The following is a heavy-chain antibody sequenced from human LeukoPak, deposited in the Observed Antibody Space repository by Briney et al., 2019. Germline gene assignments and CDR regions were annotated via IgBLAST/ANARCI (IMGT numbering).Heavy chain of an antibody. CDR2: IRYDGSNK. V-gene: IGHV3-30*02. CDR1: GFTFSSYG. J-gene: IGHJ4*02. CDR3: AKDGRAAAGTDPFFDY. D-gene: IGHD6-13*01. Sequence: PGGSLRLSCAASGFTFSSYGMHWVRQAPGKGLEWVAFIRYDGSNKYYADSVKGRFTISRDNSKNTLYLQMNSLRAEDTAVYYCAKDGRAAAGTDPFFDYWGQGTLVTVSS.